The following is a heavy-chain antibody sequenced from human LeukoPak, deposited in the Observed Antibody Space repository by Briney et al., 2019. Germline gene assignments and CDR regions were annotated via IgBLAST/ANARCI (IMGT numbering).Heavy chain of an antibody. CDR1: GGSISSSSYY. CDR2: VFYTGTT. V-gene: IGHV4-39*07. CDR3: ARDWGSGNYWFDP. Sequence: SETLSLTCTVSGGSISSSSYYWGWIRQPPGKGLEWIGNVFYTGTTFYNPSLNSRVTITIDTSRNQFSLKLSSVTAADTAVYYCARDWGSGNYWFDPWGQGTLVTVSS. J-gene: IGHJ5*02. D-gene: IGHD3-10*01.